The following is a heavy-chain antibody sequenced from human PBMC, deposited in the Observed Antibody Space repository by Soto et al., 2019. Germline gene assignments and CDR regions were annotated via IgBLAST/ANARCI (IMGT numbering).Heavy chain of an antibody. V-gene: IGHV4-38-2*01. CDR1: GDSISSGYY. CDR3: ARVISSRYEYFDY. CDR2: IYHSGTT. Sequence: SETLSLICAVSGDSISSGYYWAWIRQPPGKGQEWNGSIYHSGTTYYNPSLESRVTISVDTSRNQFSLRLSSVTAADSAVYYCARVISSRYEYFDYWVQGTVVTVSS. D-gene: IGHD5-12*01. J-gene: IGHJ4*02.